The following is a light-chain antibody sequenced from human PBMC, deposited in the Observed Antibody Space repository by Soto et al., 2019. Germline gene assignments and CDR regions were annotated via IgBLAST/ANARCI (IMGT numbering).Light chain of an antibody. CDR3: QQYDKWPPTT. CDR1: QSVGSK. Sequence: EILMTQSPATLAASPGERATLSCRASQSVGSKLAWYQQKPGLPPRLVMFEASIRPTGVPARFSGGGSGTGFTLTIISLQSEDFAVYYCQQYDKWPPTTSGQGTTVAIK. J-gene: IGKJ1*01. V-gene: IGKV3-15*01. CDR2: EAS.